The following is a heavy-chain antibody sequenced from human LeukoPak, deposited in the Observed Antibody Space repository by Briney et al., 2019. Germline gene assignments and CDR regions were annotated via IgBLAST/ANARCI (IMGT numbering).Heavy chain of an antibody. V-gene: IGHV3-21*04. D-gene: IGHD5-12*01. CDR1: GFTFSNYG. CDR2: ISSSSSYI. J-gene: IGHJ4*02. Sequence: GGSLRLSCAASGFTFSNYGMSWVRQAPGKGLEWVSSISSSSSYIYYADSVKGRFTISRDNAKNSLYLQMDSLRAEDTAVYYCAKDLGRGYSGYDLFDYWGQGTLVTVSS. CDR3: AKDLGRGYSGYDLFDY.